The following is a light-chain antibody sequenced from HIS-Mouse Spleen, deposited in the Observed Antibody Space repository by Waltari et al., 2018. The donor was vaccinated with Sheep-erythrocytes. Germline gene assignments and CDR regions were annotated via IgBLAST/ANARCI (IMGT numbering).Light chain of an antibody. CDR2: EGS. V-gene: IGLV2-23*01. CDR1: SSDVGSSNL. J-gene: IGLJ2*01. CDR3: CSCAGSSTLV. Sequence: QSALTQPASVSGSPGQSITISCTGTSSDVGSSNLVSCYQQHPGKAPKLMIYEGSKRPSGVSNRFSGSKSGNTASLTISGLQAEDEADYYCCSCAGSSTLVFGGGTKLTVL.